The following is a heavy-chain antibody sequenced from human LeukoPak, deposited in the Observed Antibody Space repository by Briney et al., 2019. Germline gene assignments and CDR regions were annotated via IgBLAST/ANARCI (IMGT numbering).Heavy chain of an antibody. V-gene: IGHV3-30*18. Sequence: GGSLRLSCAASGFSFSNYAMSWVRQAPGKGLEWVAVISYDGSNKYYADSVKGRFTISRDNSKKMLYLQMNRLRAEDTAVYYCAKGIRRLVGTIPGLRRDHYMDVWGKGTTVTVSS. J-gene: IGHJ6*03. CDR3: AKGIRRLVGTIPGLRRDHYMDV. D-gene: IGHD1-26*01. CDR2: ISYDGSNK. CDR1: GFSFSNYA.